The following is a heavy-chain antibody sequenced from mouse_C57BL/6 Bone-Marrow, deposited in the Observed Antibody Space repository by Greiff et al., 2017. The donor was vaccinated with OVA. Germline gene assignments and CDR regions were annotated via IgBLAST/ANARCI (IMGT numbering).Heavy chain of an antibody. CDR2: INPSTGGT. V-gene: IGHV1-42*01. CDR1: GYSFTGYY. J-gene: IGHJ4*01. Sequence: EVQLQQSGPELVKPGASVKISCKASGYSFTGYYMNWVKQSPEKSLEWIGEINPSTGGTTYNQKLKAKATLTVDKSSSTAYMQLKSLTSEDSAVYYCARRRDLYAMDYWGQGTSVTVAS. CDR3: ARRRDLYAMDY.